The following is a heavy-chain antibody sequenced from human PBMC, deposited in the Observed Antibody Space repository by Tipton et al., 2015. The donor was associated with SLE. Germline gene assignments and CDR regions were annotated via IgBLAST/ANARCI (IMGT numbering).Heavy chain of an antibody. V-gene: IGHV4-61*05. Sequence: LRLSCTVSGGSISSSSYYWGWIRQPPGKGLEWIGYIYYSGSTNYNPSLKSRVTISVDTSKNQFSLKLSSVTAADTAVYYCARSTSEGYYYYYMDVWGKGTTVTVSS. CDR1: GGSISSSSYY. J-gene: IGHJ6*03. CDR2: IYYSGST. CDR3: ARSTSEGYYYYYMDV.